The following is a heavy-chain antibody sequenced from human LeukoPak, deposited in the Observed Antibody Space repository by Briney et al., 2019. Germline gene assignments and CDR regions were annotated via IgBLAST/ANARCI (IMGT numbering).Heavy chain of an antibody. J-gene: IGHJ4*02. D-gene: IGHD5-12*01. CDR2: ISSSGTPK. CDR1: GFIFSDYY. V-gene: IGHV3-11*01. Sequence: GGSLRLSCGASGFIFSDYYMSWIRQAPGKGLEWISYISSSGTPKYYADSVKGRFTISRDNAKKSLFLQMNSLRDEDTAVYYCADGGYLAYWGQGTLVTVSS. CDR3: ADGGYLAY.